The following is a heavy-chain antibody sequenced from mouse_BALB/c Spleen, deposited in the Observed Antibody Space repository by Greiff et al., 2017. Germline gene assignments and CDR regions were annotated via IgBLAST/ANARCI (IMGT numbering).Heavy chain of an antibody. D-gene: IGHD1-2*01. CDR2: ISSGGST. CDR3: ATYYGYYFDY. V-gene: IGHV5-6-5*01. CDR1: GFTFSSFG. J-gene: IGHJ2*01. Sequence: EVNVVESGGGLVQPGGSRKLSCAASGFTFSSFGMHWVRQAPEKGLEWVAYISSGGSTYYPDSVKGRFTISRDNARNILYLQMSSLRSEDTAMYYCATYYGYYFDYWGQGTTLTVSS.